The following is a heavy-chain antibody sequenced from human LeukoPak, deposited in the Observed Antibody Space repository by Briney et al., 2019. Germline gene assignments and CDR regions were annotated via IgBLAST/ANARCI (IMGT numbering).Heavy chain of an antibody. Sequence: GGSLRLSCAASGFTVSSNYMSWVRQAPGKGLEWVSVIYSGGSTYYADSVKGRFTISRDNSKNTLYLQMNSLRAEDTAVYYCARVKYSYGYAFDYWGQGTLVTVSS. CDR1: GFTVSSNY. CDR2: IYSGGST. V-gene: IGHV3-53*01. CDR3: ARVKYSYGYAFDY. J-gene: IGHJ4*02. D-gene: IGHD5-18*01.